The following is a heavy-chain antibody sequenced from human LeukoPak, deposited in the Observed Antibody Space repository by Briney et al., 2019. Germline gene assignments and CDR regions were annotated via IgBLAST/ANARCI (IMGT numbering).Heavy chain of an antibody. V-gene: IGHV3-30-3*01. J-gene: IGHJ4*02. CDR3: ATSLAGGDY. CDR1: GFTFSSYA. Sequence: PGRSLRLSCAASGFTFSSYAMHWVRQAPGKGLEWVAVISYDGSNKYYADSVKGRFTISRDNSKNTLYLQMNSLRAEDTAVYYCATSLAGGDYWGQGTLVTVSS. D-gene: IGHD3-16*01. CDR2: ISYDGSNK.